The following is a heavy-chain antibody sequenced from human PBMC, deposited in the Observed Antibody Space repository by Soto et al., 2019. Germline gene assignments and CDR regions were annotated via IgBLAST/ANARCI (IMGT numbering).Heavy chain of an antibody. CDR1: GFTFSESA. CDR3: TSRRDWTAVDPLDY. CDR2: IRNKDNNYAT. J-gene: IGHJ4*02. V-gene: IGHV3-73*01. Sequence: GGSLRLSCAASGFTFSESAMHWVRPASGEGLEWVGRIRNKDNNYATAYTASVKGRFTISRDDSKNTVYLQMNSLKIDDTAVYYCTSRRDWTAVDPLDYWGLGTLVTVSS. D-gene: IGHD5-18*01.